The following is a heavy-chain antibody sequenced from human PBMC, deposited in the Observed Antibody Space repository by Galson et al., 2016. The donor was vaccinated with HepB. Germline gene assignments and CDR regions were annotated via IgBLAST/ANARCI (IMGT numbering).Heavy chain of an antibody. V-gene: IGHV5-51*01. CDR3: ARRDIVVETVAIHY. J-gene: IGHJ4*02. CDR2: IYPAGSDT. Sequence: QSGAEVKKPGESLKISCKASGYSSTNYWIGWVRQMPGKDLEWMGIIYPAGSDTKYSPSFKGQVTISADKSINTTYLQWSSLQASDTAIYFCARRDIVVETVAIHYWGQGTLVTVSS. D-gene: IGHD2-2*02. CDR1: GYSSTNYW.